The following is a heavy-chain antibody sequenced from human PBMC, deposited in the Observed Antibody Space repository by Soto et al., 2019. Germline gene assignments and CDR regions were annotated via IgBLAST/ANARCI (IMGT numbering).Heavy chain of an antibody. CDR2: ISGSGGST. CDR3: AKGGRYEWGITMVRGALRPFDY. Sequence: PGGSLRLSCAASGFTFSSYAMSWIRQAPGKGLEWVSAISGSGGSTYYADSVKGRFTISRDNSKNTLYLQMNSLRAEDTAVYYCAKGGRYEWGITMVRGALRPFDYWGQGTLVTVSS. CDR1: GFTFSSYA. D-gene: IGHD3-10*01. V-gene: IGHV3-23*01. J-gene: IGHJ4*02.